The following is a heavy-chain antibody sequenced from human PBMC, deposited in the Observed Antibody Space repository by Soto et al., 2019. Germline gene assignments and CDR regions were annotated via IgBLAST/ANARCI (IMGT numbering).Heavy chain of an antibody. CDR3: ARRGDTAMASDY. Sequence: SETLSLTCAVSGYSISLGYYWGWIRQLPGKGLEWIGSIYHSGNTYYNPSLKSRVTISVDTSKNHFSLELTSVAAADTAVYYCARRGDTAMASDYWGQGTLVTVSS. V-gene: IGHV4-38-2*01. CDR2: IYHSGNT. D-gene: IGHD5-18*01. J-gene: IGHJ4*02. CDR1: GYSISLGYY.